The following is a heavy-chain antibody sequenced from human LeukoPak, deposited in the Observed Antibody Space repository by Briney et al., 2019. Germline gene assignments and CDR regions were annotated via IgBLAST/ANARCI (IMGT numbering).Heavy chain of an antibody. CDR3: ARGSPLGGN. Sequence: GGSLRLSSAASGFTFSSSWMHWVRQAPGKGLVWVSHINSDGSNTKYADSVKGRFTISRDNAKNTLSLQMNSLRAEDTAVYYCARGSPLGGNWGQGTLVTVSS. J-gene: IGHJ4*02. V-gene: IGHV3-74*01. CDR2: INSDGSNT. CDR1: GFTFSSSW.